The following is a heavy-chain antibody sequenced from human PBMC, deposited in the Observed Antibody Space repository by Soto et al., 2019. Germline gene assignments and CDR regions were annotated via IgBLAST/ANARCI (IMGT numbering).Heavy chain of an antibody. J-gene: IGHJ4*02. V-gene: IGHV4-61*01. CDR2: IYYSGST. Sequence: PSETLSLTCDVSGGSVSSGSYYWSWIRQPPGKGLEWIGYIYYSGSTNYNPSLKSRVTISLDTSNNQFSLKLNSVTAADTAVYYCAREDSSGYYQFDYWGQGTLVTVSS. CDR3: AREDSSGYYQFDY. CDR1: GGSVSSGSYY. D-gene: IGHD3-22*01.